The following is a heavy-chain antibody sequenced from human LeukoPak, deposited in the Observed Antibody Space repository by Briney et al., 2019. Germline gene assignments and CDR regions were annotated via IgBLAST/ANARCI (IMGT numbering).Heavy chain of an antibody. CDR2: IYYSGST. CDR3: ARIAVAGGFHFDY. D-gene: IGHD6-19*01. J-gene: IGHJ4*02. Sequence: PSETLSLTCTVPGGSISSYYWSWIRQPPGKGLEWIGYIYYSGSTNYNPSLKSRVTISVDTSKNQFSLKLSSVTAADTAVYYCARIAVAGGFHFDYWGQGTLVTVSS. V-gene: IGHV4-59*08. CDR1: GGSISSYY.